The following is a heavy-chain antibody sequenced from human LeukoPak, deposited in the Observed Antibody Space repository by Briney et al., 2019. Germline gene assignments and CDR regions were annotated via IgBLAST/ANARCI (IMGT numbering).Heavy chain of an antibody. CDR2: IRPNGDST. CDR1: GYSFSSYV. Sequence: ASVKVSCKTSGYSFSSYVMYWVRQAPGQGFAWMGIIRPNGDSTTYAQKFQGRLIMTSDASTSTVYMELSSLRFDDTGVYYCARDGYERPSSFWGQGTLVTVSS. V-gene: IGHV1-46*01. CDR3: ARDGYERPSSF. J-gene: IGHJ4*02. D-gene: IGHD2-2*03.